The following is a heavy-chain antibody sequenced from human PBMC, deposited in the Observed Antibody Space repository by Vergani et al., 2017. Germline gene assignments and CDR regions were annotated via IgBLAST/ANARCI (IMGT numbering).Heavy chain of an antibody. CDR2: IYYSGST. V-gene: IGHV4-59*01. Sequence: QVQLQESGPGLVKPSETLSLTCAVYGGSFSGYYWSWIRQPPGKGLEWIGYIYYSGSTNYNPSLKSRVTISVDTSKNQFSLKLSSVTAADTAVYYCARVEAGYDFWSGYSNWFDPWGQGTLVTVSS. CDR1: GGSFSGYY. CDR3: ARVEAGYDFWSGYSNWFDP. J-gene: IGHJ5*02. D-gene: IGHD3-3*01.